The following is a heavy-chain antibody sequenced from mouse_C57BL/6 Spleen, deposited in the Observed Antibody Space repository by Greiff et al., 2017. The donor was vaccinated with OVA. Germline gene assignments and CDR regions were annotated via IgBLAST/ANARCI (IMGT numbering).Heavy chain of an antibody. Sequence: VQLQQPGAELVMPGASVKLSCKASGYTFTSYWMHWVKQRPGQGLEWIGEIDPSDSYTNYNQKFKGKSTLTVDKSSSTAYMQLSSLTSEDSAVYYWARLYYDYDAWFAYWGQGTLVTVSA. D-gene: IGHD2-4*01. CDR1: GYTFTSYW. V-gene: IGHV1-69*01. CDR3: ARLYYDYDAWFAY. CDR2: IDPSDSYT. J-gene: IGHJ3*01.